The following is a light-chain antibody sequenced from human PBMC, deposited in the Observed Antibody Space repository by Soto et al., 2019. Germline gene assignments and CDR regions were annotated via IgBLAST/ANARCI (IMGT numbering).Light chain of an antibody. CDR1: QTFTNNY. CDR3: QQYGSSPYT. J-gene: IGKJ2*01. CDR2: GAS. Sequence: EIVLTQSPGTLSLSPGERAILSCRASQTFTNNYLAWYQQKPGQAPRLLIFGASSRATGIPDRFSGSGSGTDFTLIISGLEPDDSAVYYWQQYGSSPYTFGQGTKLEIK. V-gene: IGKV3-20*01.